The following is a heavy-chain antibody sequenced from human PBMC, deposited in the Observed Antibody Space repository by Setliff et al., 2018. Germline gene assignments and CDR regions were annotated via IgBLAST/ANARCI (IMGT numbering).Heavy chain of an antibody. CDR1: GLTFSTYW. CDR2: INQDGSQK. J-gene: IGHJ5*01. D-gene: IGHD3-16*01. V-gene: IGHV3-7*03. CDR3: ARGLGNWFDY. Sequence: GGSLRLSCAASGLTFSTYWISWVRQAPGKGLEWVANINQDGSQKYYVGSVRGRFTISRDNSKNTVYLQMNNLRADDTAIYYCARGLGNWFDYWGQGTLVTVSS.